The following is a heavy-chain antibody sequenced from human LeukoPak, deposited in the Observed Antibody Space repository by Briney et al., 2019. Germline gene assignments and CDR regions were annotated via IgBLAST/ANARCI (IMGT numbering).Heavy chain of an antibody. CDR2: IRDDGT. J-gene: IGHJ4*02. CDR1: GFTLSSCA. D-gene: IGHD2-2*02. Sequence: GGSLRLSCAASGFTLSSCAMSWVRQAPGRGLEWVSAIRDDGTWYADSVKGRFTISRDNAKNTVYLQMNSLRVEDTAVYYCARDPLVYMWGQGSLVTVSS. CDR3: ARDPLVYM. V-gene: IGHV3-23*01.